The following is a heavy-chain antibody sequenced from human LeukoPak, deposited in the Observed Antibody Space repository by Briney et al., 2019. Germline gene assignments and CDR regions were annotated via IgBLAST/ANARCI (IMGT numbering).Heavy chain of an antibody. D-gene: IGHD4-17*01. J-gene: IGHJ4*02. CDR1: GGSISSRNW. Sequence: PSETLSLTCAVSGGSISSRNWWSWVRQPPGKGLEWIGEIYHSGSTNYNPSLKTRVTISVDKSKNQFSLKLSSVTAADTAVYYCARASHDYGDYSHFDYWGQGTLVTVSS. CDR2: IYHSGST. CDR3: ARASHDYGDYSHFDY. V-gene: IGHV4-4*02.